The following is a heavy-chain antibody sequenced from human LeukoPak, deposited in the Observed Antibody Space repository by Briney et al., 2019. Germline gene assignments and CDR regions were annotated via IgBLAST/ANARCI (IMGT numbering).Heavy chain of an antibody. CDR3: ARAYTYYYGSGDNWFDP. CDR1: GYTFTSYG. V-gene: IGHV1-18*01. D-gene: IGHD3-10*01. J-gene: IGHJ5*02. CDR2: IIAYNGNT. Sequence: ASVKVSCKASGYTFTSYGISWVRQAPGQGLEWMGWIIAYNGNTNYAQKLQGRVTMTTDTSTSTAYMELRSLRSDDTAVYYCARAYTYYYGSGDNWFDPWGQGTLVTVSS.